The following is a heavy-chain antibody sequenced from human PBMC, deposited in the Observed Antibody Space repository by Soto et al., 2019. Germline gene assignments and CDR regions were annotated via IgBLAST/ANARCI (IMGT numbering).Heavy chain of an antibody. Sequence: SETLSLTCSVSGGSISGHYWTWIRQSPGKGLEWIGYIFYSGSTNYNPSLKSRVTISVDTSKNQFSLKMSSVTAADTAVYYCARVGSSGWSPDYWGRATLVTVSS. D-gene: IGHD6-19*01. CDR2: IFYSGST. CDR3: ARVGSSGWSPDY. V-gene: IGHV4-59*11. CDR1: GGSISGHY. J-gene: IGHJ4*02.